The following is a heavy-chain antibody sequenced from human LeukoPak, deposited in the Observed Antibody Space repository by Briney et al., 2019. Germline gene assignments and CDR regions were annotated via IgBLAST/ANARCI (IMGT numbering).Heavy chain of an antibody. CDR1: GFTFITSE. J-gene: IGHJ1*01. CDR3: ARGTALHSATYS. D-gene: IGHD1-26*01. CDR2: ISSSGNTI. V-gene: IGHV3-48*03. Sequence: GGSLRLSCAASGFTFITSEMNWVRQAPGKGLEWVSYISSSGNTIYYADSLKGRFTISRDNVKNSLYLHMNSLRAEDTAVYYCARGTALHSATYSWGQGTLVTVSS.